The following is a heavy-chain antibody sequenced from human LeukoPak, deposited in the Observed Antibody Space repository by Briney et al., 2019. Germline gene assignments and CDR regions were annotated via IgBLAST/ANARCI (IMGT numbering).Heavy chain of an antibody. CDR1: GYTFTGYY. V-gene: IGHV1-2*06. J-gene: IGHJ3*02. CDR3: AGEDNSSGYRPFDI. D-gene: IGHD3-22*01. Sequence: ASVKVSCKASGYTFTGYYIHWVRQAPGQGLEWMGRINPNNGGTNYAQKFQGRVTMTGDMSMSTAYMELSRLRSVDTAVYYCAGEDNSSGYRPFDIWGQGTMVTVSS. CDR2: INPNNGGT.